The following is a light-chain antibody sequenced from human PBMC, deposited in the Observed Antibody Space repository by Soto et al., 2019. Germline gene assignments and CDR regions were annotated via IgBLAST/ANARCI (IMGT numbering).Light chain of an antibody. CDR2: EVS. CDR1: SSDVGGYNY. CDR3: SSYTTSGTFVV. J-gene: IGLJ2*01. V-gene: IGLV2-8*01. Sequence: QSALTQPPSASGSPGQSVTISCTGTSSDVGGYNYVSWYQQHPGKAPKLIISEVSKRPSGVPDRFSGSKSGNTASLTVSGLQAEDEADYYCSSYTTSGTFVVFGGGTKLTVL.